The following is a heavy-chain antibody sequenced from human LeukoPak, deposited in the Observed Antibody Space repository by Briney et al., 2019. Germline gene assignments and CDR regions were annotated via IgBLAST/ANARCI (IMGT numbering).Heavy chain of an antibody. CDR2: IYTSGST. J-gene: IGHJ5*02. CDR1: GGSISSGSYY. D-gene: IGHD2-2*01. V-gene: IGHV4-61*02. Sequence: PSETLSLTCTVSGGSISSGSYYWSWIRQPAGKGREWIGRIYTSGSTNCNPSLKSRATISVDTSKNQFSLKLSSVTAADTAVYYCARAAGYCSSTSCYGNYNCFDPWGQGTLVTVSS. CDR3: ARAAGYCSSTSCYGNYNCFDP.